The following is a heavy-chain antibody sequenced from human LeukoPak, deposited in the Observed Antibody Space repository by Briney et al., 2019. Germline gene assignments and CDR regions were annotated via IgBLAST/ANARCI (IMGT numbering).Heavy chain of an antibody. CDR3: AKAEGYDILTGLDY. D-gene: IGHD3-9*01. V-gene: IGHV3-23*01. Sequence: GGSLRLSCATSGFTFSSYAMSWVRQAPGKGLEWVSGIGASGGSTKYADSVKGRFNISRDNSKNTLYLQMNSLRTEDTAVYYCAKAEGYDILTGLDYWGQGTLVTVSS. CDR1: GFTFSSYA. J-gene: IGHJ4*02. CDR2: IGASGGST.